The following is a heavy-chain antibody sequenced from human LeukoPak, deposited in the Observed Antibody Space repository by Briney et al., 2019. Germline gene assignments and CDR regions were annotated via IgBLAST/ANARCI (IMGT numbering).Heavy chain of an antibody. V-gene: IGHV3-48*01. CDR2: ISSGGGTT. D-gene: IGHD5-12*01. Sequence: PGGSLRLSCAAPGFIFSNYDMNWVRQAPGKGLEWVSFISSGGGTTFYADSVKGRFTISRDDAKNSLYVQMNNLRVEDTAVYYCARDENGDSDFDLWGRGTLVTVSS. CDR3: ARDENGDSDFDL. CDR1: GFIFSNYD. J-gene: IGHJ2*01.